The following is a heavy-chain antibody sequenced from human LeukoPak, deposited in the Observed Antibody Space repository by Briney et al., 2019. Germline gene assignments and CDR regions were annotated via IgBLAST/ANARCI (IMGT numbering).Heavy chain of an antibody. D-gene: IGHD6-19*01. V-gene: IGHV4-38-2*02. J-gene: IGHJ4*02. CDR3: ARSIAVAGRATNDY. CDR1: GYSVSGIYY. CDR2: IYHSGRT. Sequence: PSETLSLTCTVSGYSVSGIYYWGWIRQPPGKGLEWIGNIYHSGRTYYNPSLKSRVTLSVDTSKNQFSLQLNSVTPEDTAVYYCARSIAVAGRATNDYWGQGTLVTVSS.